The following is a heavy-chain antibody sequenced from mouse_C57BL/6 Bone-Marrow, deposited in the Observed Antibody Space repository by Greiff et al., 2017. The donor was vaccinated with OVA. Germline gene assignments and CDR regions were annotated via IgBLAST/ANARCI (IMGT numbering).Heavy chain of an antibody. CDR3: ARDPYYDYDEGFDY. V-gene: IGHV1-82*01. J-gene: IGHJ2*01. Sequence: QVQLQQSGPELVKPGASVKISCKASGYAFSSSWMNWVKQRPGKGLEWIGRIYPGDGDTNYNGKFKGKATLTADKSSSTAYMQLSSLTSEDSAVYFCARDPYYDYDEGFDYWGQGTTLTVSS. CDR2: IYPGDGDT. D-gene: IGHD2-4*01. CDR1: GYAFSSSW.